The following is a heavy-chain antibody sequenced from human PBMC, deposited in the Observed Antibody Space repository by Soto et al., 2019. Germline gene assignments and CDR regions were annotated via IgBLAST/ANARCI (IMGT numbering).Heavy chain of an antibody. D-gene: IGHD4-17*01. CDR3: ARDPSRSSTGLFDY. Sequence: GGSLRLSCAASGFTFSSYSMNWVRQAPGKGLEWVSSISSSSSYIYYADSVKGRFTISRDNAKNSLYLQMNSLRAEDTAVYYCARDPSRSSTGLFDYWGQGTLVTVSS. CDR2: ISSSSSYI. V-gene: IGHV3-21*01. J-gene: IGHJ4*02. CDR1: GFTFSSYS.